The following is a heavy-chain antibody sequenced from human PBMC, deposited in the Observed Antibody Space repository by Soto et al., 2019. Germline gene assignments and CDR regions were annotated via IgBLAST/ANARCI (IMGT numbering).Heavy chain of an antibody. J-gene: IGHJ4*02. CDR1: AFTFSSYA. CDR2: VSGSGDST. V-gene: IGHV3-23*01. Sequence: GGSLRLSCATSAFTFSSYAMSWVRQAPGKGLEWVSAVSGSGDSTYYADSVKGRFTISRDNSKNTLYLQMNSLRAEDTAVYYCAKGRASDCPGCTQDYWGQGTLVTVSS. CDR3: AKGRASDCPGCTQDY. D-gene: IGHD2-21*02.